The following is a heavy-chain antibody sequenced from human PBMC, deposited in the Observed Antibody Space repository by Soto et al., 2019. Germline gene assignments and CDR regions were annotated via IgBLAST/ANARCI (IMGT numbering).Heavy chain of an antibody. CDR1: GYTFTGYY. J-gene: IGHJ4*02. V-gene: IGHV1-2*02. CDR3: ARETPLLYSNSWLDC. Sequence: ASVKVSCKASGYTFTGYYMHWVRQAPGQGPEWMGWINPNSGGTNYAQKFQGRVTMTRDTSISTAYMELSRLRSDDTAVYYCARETPLLYSNSWLDCWGQGTLVTVSS. D-gene: IGHD6-13*01. CDR2: INPNSGGT.